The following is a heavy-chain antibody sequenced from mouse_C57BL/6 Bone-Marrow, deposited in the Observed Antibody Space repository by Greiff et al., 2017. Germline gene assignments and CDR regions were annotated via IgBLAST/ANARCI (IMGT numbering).Heavy chain of an antibody. Sequence: QVHVKQSGAELVKPGASVKLSCKASGYTFTEYTIHWVKQRSGQGLEWIGWFYPGSGSIKYNEKFKDKATLTADKSSSTVYMELSRLTSEDSAVYFCARHEDRGRWLLFFAYWGQGTLVTVSA. CDR2: FYPGSGSI. D-gene: IGHD2-3*01. CDR1: GYTFTEYT. CDR3: ARHEDRGRWLLFFAY. J-gene: IGHJ3*01. V-gene: IGHV1-62-2*01.